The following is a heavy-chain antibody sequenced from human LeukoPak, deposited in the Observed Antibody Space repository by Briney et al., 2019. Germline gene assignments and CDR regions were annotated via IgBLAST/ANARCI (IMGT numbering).Heavy chain of an antibody. D-gene: IGHD5-24*01. CDR1: GGSISSYY. CDR2: IYYSGST. Sequence: PSETLSLTCTVSGGSISSYYWSWIRQPPGKGLEWIGYIYYSGSTNYNPSLKSRVTISVDTSKNQFSLQLNSVTPEDTAVYYCARWDGYNYFFDYWGQGTLVTVSS. V-gene: IGHV4-59*12. CDR3: ARWDGYNYFFDY. J-gene: IGHJ4*02.